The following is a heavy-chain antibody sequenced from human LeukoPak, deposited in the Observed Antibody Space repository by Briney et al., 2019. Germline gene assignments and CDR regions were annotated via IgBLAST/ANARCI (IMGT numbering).Heavy chain of an antibody. CDR1: GGSISSGSYY. D-gene: IGHD2-15*01. J-gene: IGHJ4*02. CDR3: ARSRMVVRTGRPAPNFDY. V-gene: IGHV4-61*09. Sequence: PSQTLSLTCTVSGGSISSGSYYWSWIRQPAGKGLEWIGEINHSGSTNYNPSLKSRVTISVDTSKNQFSLKLSSVTAADTAVYYCARSRMVVRTGRPAPNFDYWGQGTLVTVSS. CDR2: INHSGST.